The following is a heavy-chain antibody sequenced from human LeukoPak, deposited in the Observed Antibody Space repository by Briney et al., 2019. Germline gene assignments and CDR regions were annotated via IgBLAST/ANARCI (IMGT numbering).Heavy chain of an antibody. Sequence: GGSLRLSCAAPGFTFSNYAIHWVRQAPGKGLEWVSVISSDGSKKSYGDSVKGRFTISRDNSKNTVYLQMNSLRAEDTAIYYCAKNGDRGAYCSGGSCYPYFYYYMDVWGKGTTVTISS. CDR2: ISSDGSKK. J-gene: IGHJ6*03. V-gene: IGHV3-30*18. CDR1: GFTFSNYA. D-gene: IGHD2-15*01. CDR3: AKNGDRGAYCSGGSCYPYFYYYMDV.